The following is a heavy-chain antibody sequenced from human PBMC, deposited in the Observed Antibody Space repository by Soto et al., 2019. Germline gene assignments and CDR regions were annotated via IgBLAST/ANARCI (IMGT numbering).Heavy chain of an antibody. CDR1: GFTFSSYW. J-gene: IGHJ5*02. D-gene: IGHD3-3*01. CDR2: IKQDGSEK. Sequence: EVQLVESGGGLVQPGGSLRLSCAASGFTFSSYWMSWVRQAPGKGLEWVANIKQDGSEKYYVDSVKGRFTISRDNAKNSLYLQMNSLRAEDTAVYYCARVQDDFWSGYYMGWFDPWGQGTLVTVSS. CDR3: ARVQDDFWSGYYMGWFDP. V-gene: IGHV3-7*01.